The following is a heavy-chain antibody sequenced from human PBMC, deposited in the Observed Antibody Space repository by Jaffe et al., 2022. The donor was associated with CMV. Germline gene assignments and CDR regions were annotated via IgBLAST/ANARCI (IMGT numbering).Heavy chain of an antibody. D-gene: IGHD1-26*01. V-gene: IGHV3-23*04. J-gene: IGHJ4*02. CDR3: AKVDGVVGGIGSNDN. CDR2: ISGSGGSS. Sequence: EVKLVESGGGLIQPGGSLRLSCAASGFTFGDYAMSWVRQAPGKGLEWVSAISGSGGSSYYADSVKGRFTISRDNSKNTLHLQINSLRAEDTAVYYCAKVDGVVGGIGSNDNWGQGTLVTVSS. CDR1: GFTFGDYA.